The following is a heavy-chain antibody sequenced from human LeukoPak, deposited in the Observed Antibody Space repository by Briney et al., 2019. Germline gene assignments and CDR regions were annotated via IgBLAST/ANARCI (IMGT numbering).Heavy chain of an antibody. Sequence: GWSLRLSCAASGFTFNRNAISWVRQAPGKGLEWVSTIGGSGDKTFYADSVKGRFTISRDNSKNMVHLQMNSLTGEDTALYYCVRRGDASSGWGDHDFWGQGALVTVSS. CDR2: IGGSGDKT. CDR1: GFTFNRNA. CDR3: VRRGDASSGWGDHDF. D-gene: IGHD6-19*01. V-gene: IGHV3-23*01. J-gene: IGHJ4*02.